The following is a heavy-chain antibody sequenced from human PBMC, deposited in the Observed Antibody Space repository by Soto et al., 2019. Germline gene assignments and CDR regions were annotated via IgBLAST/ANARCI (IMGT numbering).Heavy chain of an antibody. CDR1: GDSISDSRW. J-gene: IGHJ4*02. CDR3: ARVISSREEYFDY. V-gene: IGHV4-4*02. Sequence: QVQLQESGPGLVKTSGTLSLTCAVSGDSISDSRWWSWVRRPPGKGLEWIGEISHRGNTNYNPSLKSRVTMSIDKAKNQFSLNLTSVTAADTAVYYCARVISSREEYFDYWGQGTLVTVSP. CDR2: ISHRGNT. D-gene: IGHD2-2*01.